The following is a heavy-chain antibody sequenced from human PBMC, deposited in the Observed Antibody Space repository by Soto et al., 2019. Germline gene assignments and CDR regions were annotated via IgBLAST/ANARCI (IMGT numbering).Heavy chain of an antibody. CDR1: GGSISSGGYY. CDR3: ARDHKSGYSYGYGGDYYGMDV. D-gene: IGHD5-18*01. Sequence: SETLSLTCTVSGGSISSGGYYWSWIRQHPGKGLECIGYIYYSGSTYYNPSLKSRVTISVDTSKNQFSLKLSSVTAADTAVYYCARDHKSGYSYGYGGDYYGMDVWGQGTTVTVSS. V-gene: IGHV4-31*03. CDR2: IYYSGST. J-gene: IGHJ6*02.